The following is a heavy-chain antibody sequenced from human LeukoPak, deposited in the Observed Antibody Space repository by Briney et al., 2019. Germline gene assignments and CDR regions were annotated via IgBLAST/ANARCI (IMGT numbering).Heavy chain of an antibody. D-gene: IGHD6-13*01. Sequence: GGSLRLSCAASGFTFDDYAMHWVRQAPGKGLEWVSLISWDGGSTYYADSVKGRFTISRDNSKTSLYLQMNSLRAEDTALYYCAKDRVAAAVDYYYYYGMDVWGKGTTVTVSS. CDR2: ISWDGGST. CDR3: AKDRVAAAVDYYYYYGMDV. V-gene: IGHV3-43D*04. CDR1: GFTFDDYA. J-gene: IGHJ6*04.